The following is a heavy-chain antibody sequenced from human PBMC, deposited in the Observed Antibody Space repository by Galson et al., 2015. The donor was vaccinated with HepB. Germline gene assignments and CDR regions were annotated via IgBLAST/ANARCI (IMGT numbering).Heavy chain of an antibody. V-gene: IGHV4-34*01. Sequence: ETLSLTCAVYGGSFSGYYWSWIRQPPGKGLEWIGEINHSGSTNYNPSLKSRVTISVDTSKNQFSLKLSSVTAADTAVYYCARGSGYSNYVPEWFLSYYYYGMDVWGQGTTVTVSS. D-gene: IGHD4-11*01. CDR2: INHSGST. CDR1: GGSFSGYY. CDR3: ARGSGYSNYVPEWFLSYYYYGMDV. J-gene: IGHJ6*02.